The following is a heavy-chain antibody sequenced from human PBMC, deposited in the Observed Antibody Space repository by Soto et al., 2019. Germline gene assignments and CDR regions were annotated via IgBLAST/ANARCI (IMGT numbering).Heavy chain of an antibody. CDR2: FDPEDGET. V-gene: IGHV1-24*01. CDR1: GYTLTELS. CDR3: ATDPIAVAGSFDY. J-gene: IGHJ4*02. D-gene: IGHD6-19*01. Sequence: QVQLVQSGAEVKKPGASVKVSCKVSGYTLTELSMHWVRQAPGKGLEWMGGFDPEDGETIYAQKFQGRGTMTEDTSTDKAYMELSSLRSEDTAVYYCATDPIAVAGSFDYWGQGTLVTVSS.